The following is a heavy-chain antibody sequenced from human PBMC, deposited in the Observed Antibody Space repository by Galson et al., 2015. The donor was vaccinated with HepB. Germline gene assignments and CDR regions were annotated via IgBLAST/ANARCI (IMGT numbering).Heavy chain of an antibody. CDR3: AREPPLVGVTGDD. Sequence: SVKVSCKASGYTFSDYYIHWVRQAPGQGLQWMGWINPHNGGTNYAQNFEGRVTMTRETSISTVYMELSRLTSDDTAVYYCAREPPLVGVTGDDWGRGTLVTVSS. D-gene: IGHD1-26*01. CDR2: INPHNGGT. CDR1: GYTFSDYY. V-gene: IGHV1-2*02. J-gene: IGHJ4*02.